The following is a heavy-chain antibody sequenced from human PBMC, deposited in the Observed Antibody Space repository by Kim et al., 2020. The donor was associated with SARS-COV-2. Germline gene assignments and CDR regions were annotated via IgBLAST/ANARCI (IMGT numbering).Heavy chain of an antibody. J-gene: IGHJ6*02. Sequence: SETLSLTCTVPGGSISSYYWSWIRQPPGKGLEWIGYIYYSGSTNYNPSLKSRVTISVDTSKNQFSLKLSSVTAADTAVYYCARVSGYSSSSVYGKPLTHYYYYGMDVWGQGTTVTVSS. V-gene: IGHV4-59*13. CDR3: ARVSGYSSSSVYGKPLTHYYYYGMDV. D-gene: IGHD6-6*01. CDR2: IYYSGST. CDR1: GGSISSYY.